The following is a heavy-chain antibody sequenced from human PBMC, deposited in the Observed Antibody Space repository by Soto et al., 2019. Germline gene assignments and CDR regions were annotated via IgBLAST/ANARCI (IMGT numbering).Heavy chain of an antibody. CDR2: FDPEDGET. D-gene: IGHD3-22*01. J-gene: IGHJ4*02. Sequence: ASVKVSCKVSGYTLTELSMHWVRQAPGKGLEWMGGFDPEDGETIYAQKFQGRVTMTEDTSTDTAYMELSSLRSEDTAVYYCATALGITMIVVVITLQYYFDYRGQRTPVTVSS. V-gene: IGHV1-24*01. CDR3: ATALGITMIVVVITLQYYFDY. CDR1: GYTLTELS.